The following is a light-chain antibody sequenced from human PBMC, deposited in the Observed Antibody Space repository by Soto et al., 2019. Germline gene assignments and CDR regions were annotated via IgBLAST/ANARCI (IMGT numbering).Light chain of an antibody. CDR1: QSVTSSY. CDR2: GAS. CDR3: QQYGSSRQT. Sequence: EIVLTQSPGTLSLSPGERSTLSCRSSQSVTSSYLAWYQQKPGQAPRLPIYGASSRATGIPDRFTGSGSGTDFTLTISRLEPEDFAVYYCQQYGSSRQTFGQGTKVDI. V-gene: IGKV3-20*01. J-gene: IGKJ1*01.